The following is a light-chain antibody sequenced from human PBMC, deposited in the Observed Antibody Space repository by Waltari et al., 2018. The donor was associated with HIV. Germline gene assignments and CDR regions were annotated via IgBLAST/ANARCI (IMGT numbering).Light chain of an antibody. CDR1: SPNIGKNY. CDR2: DNN. Sequence: QSVLTQPPSVSAAPGQKVTISCSGSSPNIGKNYVSWYQQFPGTAPKLLLYDNNKRPSGIPDRFSGSKSGTSATLGITGLQTGDEADYYCGTWDSSLSAGVFGGGTKLTVL. J-gene: IGLJ2*01. V-gene: IGLV1-51*01. CDR3: GTWDSSLSAGV.